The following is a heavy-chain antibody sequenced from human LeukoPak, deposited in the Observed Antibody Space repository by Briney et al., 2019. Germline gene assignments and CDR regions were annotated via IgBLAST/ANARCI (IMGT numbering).Heavy chain of an antibody. V-gene: IGHV3-7*01. J-gene: IGHJ4*02. D-gene: IGHD6-13*01. CDR2: IKKDGSDK. CDR1: GFTFSSYS. Sequence: GGSLRLSCAASGFTFSSYSMNWVRQAPGKGLEWVTNIKKDGSDKYYIDSVKGRFTISRDNAKNSLYLQMNSLKPEDTAVYYCARVAEAAAFDSWGQGTLVTVSS. CDR3: ARVAEAAAFDS.